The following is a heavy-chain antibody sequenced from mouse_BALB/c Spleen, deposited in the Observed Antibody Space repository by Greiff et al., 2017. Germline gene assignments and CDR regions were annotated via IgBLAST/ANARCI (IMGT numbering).Heavy chain of an antibody. CDR2: ISSGSSSI. V-gene: IGHV5-17*02. CDR1: GFTFSSFG. CDR3: ERGYYSSSYWYCDV. J-gene: IGHJ1*01. D-gene: IGHD1-1*01. Sequence: EVQRVESGGGLVQPGGSRKLSCAASGFTFSSFGMHWVRQAPEKGLEWVAYISSGSSSIYYADTLKGRFTISRDNPKNTLFLQMTSLRSEDTAMYYCERGYYSSSYWYCDVWGAGTTVTVSS.